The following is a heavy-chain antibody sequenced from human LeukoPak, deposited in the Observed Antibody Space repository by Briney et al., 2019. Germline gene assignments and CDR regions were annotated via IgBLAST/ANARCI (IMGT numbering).Heavy chain of an antibody. CDR2: TYYRSKGYN. CDR3: ARVGYYYDSSGYYYYFDY. CDR1: GDSVSSNSAA. D-gene: IGHD3-22*01. V-gene: IGHV6-1*01. J-gene: IGHJ4*02. Sequence: SQTLSLTCAISGDSVSSNSAAWNWIRQSPSRGLEWLGRTYYRSKGYNDYAVSVKSRITINPDTSKNQFSLQLNSVTPEDTAVYYCARVGYYYDSSGYYYYFDYWGQGTLVTVSS.